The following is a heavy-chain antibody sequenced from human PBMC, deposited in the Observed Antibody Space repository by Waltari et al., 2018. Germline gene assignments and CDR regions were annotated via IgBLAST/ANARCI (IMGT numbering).Heavy chain of an antibody. CDR3: AREGYSSSWEFDY. V-gene: IGHV3-53*01. Sequence: EVQLVESGGGLIQPGGSLRLSCAASGFTVSSNYMSWVRQAPGKGLEGVSVIYSGGSTDYADAVKGRVTISRDNSKNTLYRQMNSPRAEDTAVYYCAREGYSSSWEFDYWGQGTLVTVSS. J-gene: IGHJ4*02. D-gene: IGHD6-13*01. CDR1: GFTVSSNY. CDR2: IYSGGST.